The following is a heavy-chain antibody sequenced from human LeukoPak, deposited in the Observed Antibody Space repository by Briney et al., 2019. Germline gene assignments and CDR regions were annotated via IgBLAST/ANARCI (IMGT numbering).Heavy chain of an antibody. D-gene: IGHD3-10*01. CDR3: AREPVRIRRLNAEIRTRGNGSGSYYYYYYYMDV. Sequence: ASVKVSCKASGYTFTSYYMHWVRQAPGQGLEWMGIINPSGGSTSYAQKFQGRVTMTRDTSTSTVYMELSSLRSEDTAVYYCAREPVRIRRLNAEIRTRGNGSGSYYYYYYYMDVWGKGTTVTISS. CDR2: INPSGGST. CDR1: GYTFTSYY. J-gene: IGHJ6*03. V-gene: IGHV1-46*01.